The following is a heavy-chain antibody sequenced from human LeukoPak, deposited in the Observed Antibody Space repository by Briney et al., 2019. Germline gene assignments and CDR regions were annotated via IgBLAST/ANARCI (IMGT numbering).Heavy chain of an antibody. Sequence: PGGSLRLSCAASGFTFDDFAMHWVRQAPGKGLEWVSGISWNSGSIGNADSVKGRFTISRDNSKNTLYLQMNSLRAEDTAVYYCAKDRLIGWGQGTLVTVSS. CDR1: GFTFDDFA. J-gene: IGHJ4*02. V-gene: IGHV3-9*01. CDR2: ISWNSGSI. D-gene: IGHD2-21*01. CDR3: AKDRLIG.